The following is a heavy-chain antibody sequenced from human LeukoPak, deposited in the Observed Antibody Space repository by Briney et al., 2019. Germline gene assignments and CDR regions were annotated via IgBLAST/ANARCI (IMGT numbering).Heavy chain of an antibody. Sequence: GGSLRLSCAASGFTFSSYAMHWVRQAPGKGLEWVAVISYDGSNKYYADSVKGRFTISRDNSKNTLYLQMNSLRAEDTAVYYCARDTSIVVVPAAILGYWGQGTLVTVSS. CDR1: GFTFSSYA. CDR2: ISYDGSNK. CDR3: ARDTSIVVVPAAILGY. V-gene: IGHV3-30-3*01. D-gene: IGHD2-2*02. J-gene: IGHJ4*02.